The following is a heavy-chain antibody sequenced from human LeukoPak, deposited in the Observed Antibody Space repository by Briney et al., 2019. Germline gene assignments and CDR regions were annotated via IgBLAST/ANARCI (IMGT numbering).Heavy chain of an antibody. CDR3: ARRGRSPGFAGKFTHYYYMDV. CDR2: LYASGGT. Sequence: SETLSLTCTVSGGSIISDSWTWIRQPPGKKLGWIGYLYASGGTKYNPSLKSRVTISVDTSKSQFSLKVTSVTAADTAVYFCARRGRSPGFAGKFTHYYYMDVWGEGTAVTVSS. D-gene: IGHD3-10*01. J-gene: IGHJ6*03. CDR1: GGSIISDS. V-gene: IGHV4-4*08.